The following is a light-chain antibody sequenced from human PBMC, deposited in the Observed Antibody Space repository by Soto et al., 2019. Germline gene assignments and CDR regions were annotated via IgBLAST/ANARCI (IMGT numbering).Light chain of an antibody. Sequence: EIVLMQSPGTLSLSPGERAILSCRASETISSNSLAWYQQKPGQAPRLLIYGASTRATGISARFSGSGSGTEFTLTISSLQSEDFGVYYCQRYNNWWTFGQGTKVDIK. V-gene: IGKV3-15*01. J-gene: IGKJ1*01. CDR1: ETISSN. CDR2: GAS. CDR3: QRYNNWWT.